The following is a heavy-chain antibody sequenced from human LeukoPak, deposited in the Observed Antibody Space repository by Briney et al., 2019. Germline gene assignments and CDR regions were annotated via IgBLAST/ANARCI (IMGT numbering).Heavy chain of an antibody. CDR3: ARSIMPLGRGPKYYWFDP. D-gene: IGHD2-2*01. J-gene: IGHJ5*02. V-gene: IGHV1-2*02. Sequence: ASVKVSCKASGYTFTGYYMHWVRQAPGQGLEWMGWINPNSGGTNYPQKFQGRVTMTRDTSISTAYMELSRLRSDDTAVYYCARSIMPLGRGPKYYWFDPWGQGTLVTVSS. CDR1: GYTFTGYY. CDR2: INPNSGGT.